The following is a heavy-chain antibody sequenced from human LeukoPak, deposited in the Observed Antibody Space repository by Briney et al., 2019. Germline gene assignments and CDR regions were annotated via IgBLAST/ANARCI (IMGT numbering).Heavy chain of an antibody. CDR3: AREGIAAAGTTGYYYYYMDV. D-gene: IGHD6-13*01. V-gene: IGHV1-18*01. J-gene: IGHJ6*03. CDR2: ISAYNGNT. Sequence: ASVKVSCKASGYTFTSYGISWVRQAPGQGLEWMGWISAYNGNTNYAQKLQGRVTMTTDTSTSTAYMELRSLRSDDTAVYYCAREGIAAAGTTGYYYYYMDVWGKGTTVTVSS. CDR1: GYTFTSYG.